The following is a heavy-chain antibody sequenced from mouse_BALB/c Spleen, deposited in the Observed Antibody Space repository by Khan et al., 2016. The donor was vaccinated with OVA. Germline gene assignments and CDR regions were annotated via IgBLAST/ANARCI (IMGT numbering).Heavy chain of an antibody. J-gene: IGHJ2*01. CDR2: ISSSGST. CDR1: GFTFSSYV. Sequence: EVELVESGGGSVKPGGSLKLSCEVSGFTFSSYVMSWIRQAPDKRLEWVASISSSGSTYYPDSVKGRFTISRDNDRNVVYLQMSSLRSEDMAMYYCAREAYRYDEYYFDYWGQGTTLTVSS. V-gene: IGHV5-6-5*01. D-gene: IGHD2-14*01. CDR3: AREAYRYDEYYFDY.